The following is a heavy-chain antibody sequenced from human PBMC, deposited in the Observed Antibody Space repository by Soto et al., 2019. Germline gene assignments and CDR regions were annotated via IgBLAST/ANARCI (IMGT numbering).Heavy chain of an antibody. Sequence: GGSLRLSCAASGFTFSSYGMHWVRQAPGKGLEWVAVISYDGSNKYYADSVKGRFTISRDNSKNTLYLQMNSLRAEDTAVYYCAKDENWGSSYYYYGMDVWGQGTTVTVSS. CDR2: ISYDGSNK. D-gene: IGHD7-27*01. J-gene: IGHJ6*02. CDR3: AKDENWGSSYYYYGMDV. CDR1: GFTFSSYG. V-gene: IGHV3-30*18.